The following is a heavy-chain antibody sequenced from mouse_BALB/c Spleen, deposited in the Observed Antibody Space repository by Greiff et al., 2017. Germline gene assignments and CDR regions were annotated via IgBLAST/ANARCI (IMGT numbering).Heavy chain of an antibody. D-gene: IGHD2-4*01. V-gene: IGHV1-7*01. Sequence: VQGVESGAELAKPGASVKMSCKASGYTFTSYWMHWVKQRPGQGLEWIGYINPSTGYTEYNQKFKDKATLTADKSSSTAYMQLSSLTSEDSAVYYCARYDYDGFDYWGQGTTLTVSS. J-gene: IGHJ2*01. CDR2: INPSTGYT. CDR3: ARYDYDGFDY. CDR1: GYTFTSYW.